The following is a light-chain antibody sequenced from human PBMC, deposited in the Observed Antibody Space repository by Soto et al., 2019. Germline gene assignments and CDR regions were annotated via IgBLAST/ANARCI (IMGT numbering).Light chain of an antibody. CDR1: SSDVGDYNY. Sequence: QSALTQPASVSGSPGQSITVSCTGTSSDVGDYNYVSWYQQHPGKAPKLLIYDVNNRPSGVSNRFSGSKSGNTASLTISGLQAEDEGNYYCSSYTSSSTLVFGGGTKLTVL. J-gene: IGLJ2*01. V-gene: IGLV2-14*01. CDR3: SSYTSSSTLV. CDR2: DVN.